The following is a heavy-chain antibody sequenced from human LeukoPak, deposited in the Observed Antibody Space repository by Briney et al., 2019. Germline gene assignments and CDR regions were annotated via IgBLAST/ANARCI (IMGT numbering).Heavy chain of an antibody. CDR3: ARDVENMDV. V-gene: IGHV1-2*02. CDR1: GYTFSGSY. Sequence: GASVKVSCRASGYTFSGSYMHWVRQAPGQGLEWMGWSNPNGGGTIYAQKFQGRVTMTRDTSISTAYMELSRLRSDDTAVYYCARDVENMDVWGQGTTVTVSS. J-gene: IGHJ6*02. D-gene: IGHD2-15*01. CDR2: SNPNGGGT.